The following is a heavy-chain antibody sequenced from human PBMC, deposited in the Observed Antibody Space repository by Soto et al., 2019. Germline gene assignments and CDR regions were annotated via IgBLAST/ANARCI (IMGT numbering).Heavy chain of an antibody. D-gene: IGHD3-10*01. CDR1: GRSLSSSSYY. Sequence: PSQSRSLACTVSGRSLSSSSYYWGWILQPPGKGLEWIGSIYYSGSTYYNPSLKSRVTISVDTSKNQFSLKLSSVTAADTAVYYCARHKRGYGSGSWIILFDYWGQGTLVTVSS. J-gene: IGHJ4*02. V-gene: IGHV4-39*01. CDR2: IYYSGST. CDR3: ARHKRGYGSGSWIILFDY.